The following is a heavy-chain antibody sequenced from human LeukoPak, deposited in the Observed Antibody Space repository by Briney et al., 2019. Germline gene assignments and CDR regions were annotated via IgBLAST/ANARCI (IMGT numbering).Heavy chain of an antibody. J-gene: IGHJ4*02. D-gene: IGHD2-15*01. V-gene: IGHV3-23*01. CDR1: GFTFTTYA. CDR2: FSGSVDTT. CDR3: AKASAGTCSGARCFYFDS. Sequence: GGSLRLSCAASGFTFTTYAMSWVRQTPGKGLEWVSTFSGSVDTTYHADSVKGRFTISRDNSKNTVYLQMNSLRAEDTAVYYCAKASAGTCSGARCFYFDSWGQGTPVTVSS.